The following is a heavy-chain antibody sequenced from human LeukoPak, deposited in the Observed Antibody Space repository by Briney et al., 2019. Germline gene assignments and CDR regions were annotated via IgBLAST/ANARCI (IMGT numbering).Heavy chain of an antibody. Sequence: GGSLRLSCAASGFTFSSYSMNWVRQAPGKGLEWVSSISSSSSYIYYADSVKGRFTISRDNAKNSLYLQMNSLRAEDTAVYYCARFGLEVVSSFQFGQAVGYWGQGTLVTVSS. D-gene: IGHD3-10*01. J-gene: IGHJ4*02. CDR2: ISSSSSYI. V-gene: IGHV3-21*01. CDR1: GFTFSSYS. CDR3: ARFGLEVVSSFQFGQAVGY.